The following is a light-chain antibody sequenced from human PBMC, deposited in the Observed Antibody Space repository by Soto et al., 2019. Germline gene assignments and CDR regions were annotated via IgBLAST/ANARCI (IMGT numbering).Light chain of an antibody. CDR1: SRDVGGYNY. Sequence: QSVLTQPASVSGSPGQSITISCTGTSRDVGGYNYVSWYQQHPGKAPKLMIYDVSNRPSGVSNRFSGSKSGNTASLTISGLQAEDEADYYCSSYTSSSTLVFGGGTKLTV. CDR3: SSYTSSSTLV. CDR2: DVS. V-gene: IGLV2-14*01. J-gene: IGLJ2*01.